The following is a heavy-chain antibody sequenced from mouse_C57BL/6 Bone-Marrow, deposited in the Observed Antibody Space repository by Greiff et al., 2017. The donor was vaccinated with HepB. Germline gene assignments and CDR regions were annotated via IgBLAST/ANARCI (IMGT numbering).Heavy chain of an antibody. D-gene: IGHD2-1*01. CDR1: EYEFPSHD. CDR2: LNSDGGST. V-gene: IGHV5-2*01. J-gene: IGHJ2*01. Sequence: EVHLVESGGGLVQPGESLKLSCESNEYEFPSHDMSWVRKTPEKRLEFVAALNSDGGSTYYPDTMERRFIISRDNTKNTLYLQMSSLRSEDTALYYCARHYYGNYLYYFDYWGQGTTLTVSS. CDR3: ARHYYGNYLYYFDY.